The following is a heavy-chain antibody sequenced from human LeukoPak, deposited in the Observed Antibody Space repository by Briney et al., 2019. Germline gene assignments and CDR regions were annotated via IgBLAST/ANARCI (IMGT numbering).Heavy chain of an antibody. CDR2: IYYSGST. J-gene: IGHJ4*02. CDR1: GGSISSGGYY. D-gene: IGHD3-9*01. CDR3: ARGHPKYYDILTGYYKCYYFDY. Sequence: SETLSLTCTVSGGSISSGGYYWSWIRQHPGKGLEWIGYIYYSGSTYYNPSLKSRVTISVDTSKDQFSLKLSSVTAADTAVYYCARGHPKYYDILTGYYKCYYFDYWGQGTLVTVSS. V-gene: IGHV4-31*03.